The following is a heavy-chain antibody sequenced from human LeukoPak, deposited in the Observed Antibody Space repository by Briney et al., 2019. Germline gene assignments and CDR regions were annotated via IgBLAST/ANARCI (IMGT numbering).Heavy chain of an antibody. D-gene: IGHD6-6*01. J-gene: IGHJ5*02. CDR3: ARATGYSSSGIDP. V-gene: IGHV4-39*07. CDR1: GGSISSSSYY. CDR2: IYYSGST. Sequence: SETLSLTCTVSGGSISSSSYYWGWIRQPPGKGLEWIGSIYYSGSTYYNPSLKSRVTISVDTSKNQFSLKLSSVTAADTAVYYCARATGYSSSGIDPWGQGTLVTVSS.